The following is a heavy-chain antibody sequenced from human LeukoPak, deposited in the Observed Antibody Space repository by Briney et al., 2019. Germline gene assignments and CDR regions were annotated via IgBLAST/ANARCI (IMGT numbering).Heavy chain of an antibody. CDR2: IWYDGSTK. V-gene: IGHV3-33*01. Sequence: GRSLRLSCAASGFTFSSYGMHWIRQAPGKGLEWVAVIWYDGSTKYYAASVKGRFTISRENSKNTLYLQMRSLRAEDPAVYCCAIHLAVVVPAASLWFDPWGQGTLVTVSS. CDR3: AIHLAVVVPAASLWFDP. J-gene: IGHJ5*02. CDR1: GFTFSSYG. D-gene: IGHD2-2*01.